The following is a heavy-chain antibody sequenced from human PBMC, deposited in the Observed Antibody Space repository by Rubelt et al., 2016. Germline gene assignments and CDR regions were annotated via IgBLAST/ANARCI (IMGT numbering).Heavy chain of an antibody. J-gene: IGHJ2*01. Sequence: GGGLVQPGGSLRLSCAASGFTFSSYSMNWVRQAPGKGLEWVSAISGSGGSTYYADSVKGRFTISRDNAKNSLYLQMNSLRAEDTALYYCARGGPTTVTLDWYFDLWGRGTLVTVSS. V-gene: IGHV3-48*04. CDR3: ARGGPTTVTLDWYFDL. CDR1: GFTFSSYS. D-gene: IGHD4-17*01. CDR2: ISGSGGST.